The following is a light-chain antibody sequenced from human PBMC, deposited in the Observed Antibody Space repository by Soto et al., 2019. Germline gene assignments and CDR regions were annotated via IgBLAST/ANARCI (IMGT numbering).Light chain of an antibody. CDR1: SSNIGSTT. V-gene: IGLV1-44*01. J-gene: IGLJ3*02. CDR2: NNN. Sequence: QSVLTQPPSASGTPGQRVTIACXGSSSNIGSTTVKWYQQLPGTAPKLLIYNNNQRPSGVPDRFSGSKSGTSASLAISGLQSEDEADYYCAAWDDSLNGVVFGGGTQLTVL. CDR3: AAWDDSLNGVV.